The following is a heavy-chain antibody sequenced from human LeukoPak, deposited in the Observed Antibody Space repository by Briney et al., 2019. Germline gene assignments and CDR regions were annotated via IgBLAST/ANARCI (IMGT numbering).Heavy chain of an antibody. CDR1: GFTLSTYW. CDR2: IHQHGNEK. D-gene: IGHD2-8*01. V-gene: IGHV3-7*01. CDR3: ATLNGPLFEY. J-gene: IGHJ4*02. Sequence: PGGSLRLSCAASGFTLSTYWISWVRQAPGKGLEWVASIHQHGNEKYFVDSVRGRFTISRDNAKNSLYLQMSSLRAEDTAVYYCATLNGPLFEYWGQGTLVTVSS.